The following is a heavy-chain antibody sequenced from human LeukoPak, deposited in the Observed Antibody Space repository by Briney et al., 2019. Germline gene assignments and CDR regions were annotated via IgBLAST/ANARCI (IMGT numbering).Heavy chain of an antibody. D-gene: IGHD2-15*01. CDR1: GGSISSGGYY. V-gene: IGHV4-31*03. J-gene: IGHJ6*02. CDR3: ARESTVAPRLYGMDV. Sequence: PSETLSLTCTVSGGSISSGGYYWSWIRQHPGKGLEWIGYIYYSGSTYYNPSLKSRVTISVDTSKNQFSLKLSSVTAADTAVYYCARESTVAPRLYGMDVWGQGTMVTVSS. CDR2: IYYSGST.